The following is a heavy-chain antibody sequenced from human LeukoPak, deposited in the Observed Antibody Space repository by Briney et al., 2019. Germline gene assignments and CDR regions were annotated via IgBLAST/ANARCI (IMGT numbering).Heavy chain of an antibody. CDR2: ITASTAYE. Sequence: GGSLRLSCAASGFTFSNFKMNWVRQAPGKGLEWVSSITASTAYEYYAESVQGRFSISRDDAKNSLYLQMDSLRADDTAVYFCARDPESLSYYCSLGRDMGHDYWGQGTLVTVSS. V-gene: IGHV3-21*01. CDR3: ARDPESLSYYCSLGRDMGHDY. CDR1: GFTFSNFK. J-gene: IGHJ4*02. D-gene: IGHD2-15*01.